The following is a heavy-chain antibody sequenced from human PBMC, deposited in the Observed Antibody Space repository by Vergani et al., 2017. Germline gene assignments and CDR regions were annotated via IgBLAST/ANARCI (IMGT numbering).Heavy chain of an antibody. CDR1: GGSFTSYH. CDR3: ARVNTETNGHLYYYYYMDV. Sequence: QVQLQQWGGGLLKPSETLSLTCVVNGGSFTSYHWTWIRQSPGDGLEWVGDIDHTGRPDYNPSRKSRLTMSVDKSRNQFSLTLNSVTATDTAIYFCARVNTETNGHLYYYYYMDVWGQGTAVTVS. CDR2: IDHTGRP. V-gene: IGHV4-34*01. J-gene: IGHJ6*03. D-gene: IGHD4-11*01.